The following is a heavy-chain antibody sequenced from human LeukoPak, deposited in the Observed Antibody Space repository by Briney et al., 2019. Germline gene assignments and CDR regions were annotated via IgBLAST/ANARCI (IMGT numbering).Heavy chain of an antibody. J-gene: IGHJ4*02. V-gene: IGHV3-74*01. D-gene: IGHD3-22*01. CDR2: IKSDGTDT. Sequence: GGSLRLSCAASGFTFSNYWMLWLRQAPGRGLVWVSRIKSDGTDTTYADSVKGRFTISRDNAKSTLYLQMNSLRAEDTAVYYCLYHDSGVTSPLESYWGQGILVTVST. CDR3: LYHDSGVTSPLESY. CDR1: GFTFSNYW.